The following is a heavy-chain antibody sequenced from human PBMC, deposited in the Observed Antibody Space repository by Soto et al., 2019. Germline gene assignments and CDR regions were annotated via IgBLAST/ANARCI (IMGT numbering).Heavy chain of an antibody. CDR1: GDPISSSKW. Sequence: SETLSLTCAVSGDPISSSKWWTWVRQTPGKGLEWIGKIDQNGITNYNPSLESRVTILKDNSKNQLSLKLTSVTAADSAVYYCARLNRDYYYYGMDVWGQGATVTVPS. CDR2: IDQNGIT. V-gene: IGHV4-4*02. J-gene: IGHJ6*02. CDR3: ARLNRDYYYYGMDV.